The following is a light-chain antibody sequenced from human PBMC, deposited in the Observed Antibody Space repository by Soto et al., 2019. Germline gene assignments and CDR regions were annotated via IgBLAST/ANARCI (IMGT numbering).Light chain of an antibody. CDR3: SAYSAGSFYA. V-gene: IGLV2-8*01. J-gene: IGLJ1*01. CDR1: SRDVGGYNH. Sequence: QSALTQPPSASGSPGQSVTISCTGTSRDVGGYNHVSWYQQQPGKAPTLIIYQVSERPSGVPDRFSASKSGRMASLTVSGLQAEDDADYYCSAYSAGSFYAFGTGTKLTVL. CDR2: QVS.